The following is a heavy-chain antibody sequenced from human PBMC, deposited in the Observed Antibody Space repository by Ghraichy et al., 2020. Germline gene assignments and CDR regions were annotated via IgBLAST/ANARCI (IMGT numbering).Heavy chain of an antibody. CDR3: ARVTYWSGHYNDY. J-gene: IGHJ4*02. V-gene: IGHV3-48*02. D-gene: IGHD3-3*01. CDR1: GFTFSGYS. Sequence: GALRLSCAASGFTFSGYSMNWVRQAPGKGLGWVSYLSSSSSTIYYADSVKGRFTITRDNAKNSLYLQMNSLRDEDTAVYYCARVTYWSGHYNDYWGQGTLVTVSS. CDR2: LSSSSSTI.